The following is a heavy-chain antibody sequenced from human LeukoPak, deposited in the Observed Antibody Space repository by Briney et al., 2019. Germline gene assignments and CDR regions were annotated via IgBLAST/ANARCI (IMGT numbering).Heavy chain of an antibody. Sequence: GGSLRLSCAASGFTFSSYWMSWVRQAPGKGLEWVANIKQDGSEKYYVDSVKGRFTISRDNAKNSLYLQMNSLRAEDTAVYYCARGPSVTDYDILTGYGGVDYWGQGTLVTVSS. D-gene: IGHD3-9*01. J-gene: IGHJ4*02. CDR1: GFTFSSYW. CDR3: ARGPSVTDYDILTGYGGVDY. CDR2: IKQDGSEK. V-gene: IGHV3-7*01.